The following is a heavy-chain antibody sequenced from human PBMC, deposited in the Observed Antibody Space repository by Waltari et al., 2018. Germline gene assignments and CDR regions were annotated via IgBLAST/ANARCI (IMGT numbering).Heavy chain of an antibody. Sequence: EVQLVQSGAEVKKPGESLKISCKGSGYSFTSYWIGWVRQMPGKGLEWVGIIYPGDSDTRYLPSCQGQVTSSADKSISTAYLQWSSLKASDTAMYYCAIERHRWFGEWAGAFDIWGQGTMVTVSS. CDR2: IYPGDSDT. CDR1: GYSFTSYW. V-gene: IGHV5-51*01. J-gene: IGHJ3*02. D-gene: IGHD3-10*01. CDR3: AIERHRWFGEWAGAFDI.